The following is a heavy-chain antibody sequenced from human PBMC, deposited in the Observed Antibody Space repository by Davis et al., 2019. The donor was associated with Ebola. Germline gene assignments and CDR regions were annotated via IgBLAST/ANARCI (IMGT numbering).Heavy chain of an antibody. J-gene: IGHJ4*02. D-gene: IGHD1-26*01. CDR1: GGSISSYY. Sequence: MPSETLSLTCTVSGGSISSYYCSWIRQPPGKGLEWVGYIYYSGSTNYNPSLQSRVTISVDTSKNQFSLNLSSVTAADTAVYYCARIDQWELPLFDYWGQGTLVTVSS. V-gene: IGHV4-59*08. CDR3: ARIDQWELPLFDY. CDR2: IYYSGST.